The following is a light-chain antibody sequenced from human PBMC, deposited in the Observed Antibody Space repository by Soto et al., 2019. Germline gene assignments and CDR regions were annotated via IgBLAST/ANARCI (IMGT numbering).Light chain of an antibody. V-gene: IGKV3-15*01. CDR1: QSVSIN. CDR2: GAS. Sequence: EIVMTQSPATLSVSPGERATLSCRASQSVSINLAWYQHKPGQAPRLLLYGASTRATGIPARFSGSGSGTEFTLTISSLQSEDFAVYYCQQYNNWPPWTFGQGTKVEIK. CDR3: QQYNNWPPWT. J-gene: IGKJ1*01.